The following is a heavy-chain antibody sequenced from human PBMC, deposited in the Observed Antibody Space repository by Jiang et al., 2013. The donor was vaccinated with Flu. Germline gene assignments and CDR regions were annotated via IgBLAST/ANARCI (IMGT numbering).Heavy chain of an antibody. CDR3: ARAVSIGTSGQQLLIDY. V-gene: IGHV6-1*01. J-gene: IGHJ4*02. CDR1: GDSVSSNSAA. Sequence: HAQTLSLTCAISGDSVSSNSAAWNWIRQSPSRGLEWLGRTYYRSKWYNDYAVSVKSRITINPDTSKNQFSLQLNSVTPEDTAVYYCARAVSIGTSGQQLLIDYWGQGTLVTVSS. CDR2: TYYRSKWYN. D-gene: IGHD1/OR15-1a*01.